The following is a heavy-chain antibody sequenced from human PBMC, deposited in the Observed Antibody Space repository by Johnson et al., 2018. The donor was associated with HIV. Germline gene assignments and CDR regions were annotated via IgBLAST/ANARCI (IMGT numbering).Heavy chain of an antibody. D-gene: IGHD1-26*01. J-gene: IGHJ3*02. V-gene: IGHV3-9*01. CDR2: ISWNSGSI. Sequence: VQLVESGVGLVQPGRSLRLSCAASGFTFDDYAMYWVRQGPGKGLEWVSGISWNSGSIGYADSVKGRFTISRDNAKNSLYLQMNSLRAEDTAVYYCARVEWELDAFDIWGQGTMVTVSS. CDR3: ARVEWELDAFDI. CDR1: GFTFDDYA.